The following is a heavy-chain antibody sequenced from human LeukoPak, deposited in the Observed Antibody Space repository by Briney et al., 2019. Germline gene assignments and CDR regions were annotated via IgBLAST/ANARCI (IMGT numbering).Heavy chain of an antibody. J-gene: IGHJ4*02. CDR1: GFTFGSYW. CDR2: INSDGSST. CDR3: VRGGLEEVVYVEC. V-gene: IGHV3-74*01. Sequence: QPGGSLRLSCAASGFTFGSYWMHWVRQAPGRGLVWVSRINSDGSSTTYADSVTGRFTITRDNAKNTLYLQMHSLRAEDTALYYCVRGGLEEVVYVECCGQGTLDTVSS. D-gene: IGHD3-16*01.